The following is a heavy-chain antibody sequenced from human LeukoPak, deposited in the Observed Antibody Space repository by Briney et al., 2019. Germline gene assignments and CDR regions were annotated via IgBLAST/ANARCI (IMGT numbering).Heavy chain of an antibody. J-gene: IGHJ5*02. V-gene: IGHV4-34*01. CDR1: GGSFSGYY. D-gene: IGHD3-10*01. CDR2: MNHSGSA. CDR3: ASLSMVRGVNFP. Sequence: PSETLSLTCAVYGGSFSGYYWTWIRQPPGKGLEWIGEMNHSGSANYNPSLKSRVTISVDTSKNQCSLRLSSVTAADTAVYYCASLSMVRGVNFPWGQGTLVTVSS.